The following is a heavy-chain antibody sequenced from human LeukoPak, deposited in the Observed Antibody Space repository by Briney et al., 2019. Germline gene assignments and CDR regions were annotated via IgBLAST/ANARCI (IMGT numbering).Heavy chain of an antibody. D-gene: IGHD3-22*01. J-gene: IGHJ4*02. CDR3: ARGGYYDSRGYSPGYYFDH. CDR1: GGSISNY. V-gene: IGHV4-59*01. Sequence: PSETLSLTCTVSGGSISNYWSWIRQPPGKGLEWIGFIYYSGSTNYNPSLKSRVTISVDTSKNQFSLKLSSVTAADTAVYYCARGGYYDSRGYSPGYYFDHWGQGTLVTVSS. CDR2: IYYSGST.